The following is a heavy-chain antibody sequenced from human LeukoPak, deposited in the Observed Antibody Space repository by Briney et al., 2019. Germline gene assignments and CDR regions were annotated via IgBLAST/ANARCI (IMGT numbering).Heavy chain of an antibody. V-gene: IGHV4-31*03. Sequence: SQTLSLTCTVSGGSLSSGGYYWSWIRQHPGKGLEWIRYIYYSGSTYYNPSLKSRVTISVDTSKNQFSLKLSSVTAADTAVYYCARDYYGSGRTLNNWFDPWGQGTLVTVSS. CDR2: IYYSGST. CDR1: GGSLSSGGYY. J-gene: IGHJ5*02. D-gene: IGHD3-10*01. CDR3: ARDYYGSGRTLNNWFDP.